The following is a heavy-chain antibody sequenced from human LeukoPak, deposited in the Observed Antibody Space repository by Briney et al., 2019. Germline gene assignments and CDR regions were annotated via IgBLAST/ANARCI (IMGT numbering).Heavy chain of an antibody. CDR2: IYSGGST. CDR1: GLTVSSNY. CDR3: ARGDGYNNGFDY. J-gene: IGHJ4*02. D-gene: IGHD5-18*01. V-gene: IGHV3-66*02. Sequence: GGSLRLCCTASGLTVSSNYMSWVRQAPGKGLEWVSVIYSGGSTYYADSVKGRFTISRDNSKNTLYLQMNSLRAEDTAVYYCARGDGYNNGFDYWGQGALVTVSS.